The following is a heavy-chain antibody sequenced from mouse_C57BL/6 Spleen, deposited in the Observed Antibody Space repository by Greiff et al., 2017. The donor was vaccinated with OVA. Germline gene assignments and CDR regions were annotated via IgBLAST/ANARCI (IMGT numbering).Heavy chain of an antibody. CDR3: ARKAFPYAMDY. CDR1: GYTFTSYW. V-gene: IGHV1-50*01. J-gene: IGHJ4*01. Sequence: QVHVKQPGAELVKPGASVKLSCKASGYTFTSYWMQWVKQRPGQGLEWIGEIDPSDSYTNYNQKFKGKATLTVDTSSSTAYMQLSSLTSEDSAVYYCARKAFPYAMDYWGQGTSVTVSS. CDR2: IDPSDSYT.